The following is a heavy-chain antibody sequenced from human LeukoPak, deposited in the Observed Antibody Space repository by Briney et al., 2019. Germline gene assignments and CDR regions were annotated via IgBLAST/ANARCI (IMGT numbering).Heavy chain of an antibody. D-gene: IGHD6-13*01. J-gene: IGHJ6*02. CDR1: GFTFSRYW. Sequence: GGSLRLSCAASGFTFSRYWMSWVRQAPGKGLEWVANIKQDGSEKYYVDSVKGRFTISRDNAKNSLYLQMNSLRAEDTAVYYCARDGAYSSSWGYYYYYGMDVWGQGTTVTVSS. CDR3: ARDGAYSSSWGYYYYYGMDV. CDR2: IKQDGSEK. V-gene: IGHV3-7*01.